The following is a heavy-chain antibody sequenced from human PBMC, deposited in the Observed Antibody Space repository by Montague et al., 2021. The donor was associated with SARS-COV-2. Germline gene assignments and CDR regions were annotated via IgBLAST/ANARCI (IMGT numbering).Heavy chain of an antibody. CDR1: GFSLRTSGVG. CDR2: IYWDDDK. V-gene: IGHV2-5*02. Sequence: ALVKPTQTLTLTCSFSGFSLRTSGVGVGWIRQPPGKALEWLAVIYWDDDKRYSPSLKSRLTITKDTSKNQVVLTMTNMDPVDTATYYCVHSYADCLFDYWGQGTLVSVSS. J-gene: IGHJ4*02. CDR3: VHSYADCLFDY. D-gene: IGHD4-17*01.